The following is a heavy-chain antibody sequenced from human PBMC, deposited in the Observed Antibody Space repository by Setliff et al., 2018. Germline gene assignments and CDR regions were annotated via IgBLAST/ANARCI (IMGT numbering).Heavy chain of an antibody. D-gene: IGHD1-26*01. CDR2: IYIGGSA. V-gene: IGHV4-4*07. Sequence: SETLSLTCTVSGGSISSYYWSWIRQPAGKGLEWIGHIYIGGSANYNPSLKRRVTMSIDTSENQFSLNLNSVTAADTAVYYCARVIEMLGRHNWFDPWGHGTLVTVSS. J-gene: IGHJ5*02. CDR3: ARVIEMLGRHNWFDP. CDR1: GGSISSYY.